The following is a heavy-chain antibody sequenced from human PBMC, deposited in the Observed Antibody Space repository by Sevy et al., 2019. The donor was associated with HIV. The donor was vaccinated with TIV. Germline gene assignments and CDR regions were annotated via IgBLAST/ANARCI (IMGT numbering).Heavy chain of an antibody. V-gene: IGHV3-64D*06. D-gene: IGHD3-22*01. J-gene: IGHJ3*02. CDR2: ISSNGGST. CDR3: VKGYYYDSSGYNLWAFDI. Sequence: GGSLRLSCSASGFTFSSYAMHWVRQAPGKGLEYVSAISSNGGSTYYADSVKGRFTISRDNSKNTLYLQMSSLRAEDTAGYYCVKGYYYDSSGYNLWAFDIWGQGTMVTVSS. CDR1: GFTFSSYA.